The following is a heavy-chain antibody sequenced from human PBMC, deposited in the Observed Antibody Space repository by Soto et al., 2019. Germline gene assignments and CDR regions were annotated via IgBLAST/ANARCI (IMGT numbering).Heavy chain of an antibody. V-gene: IGHV4-30-2*01. CDR3: ERYSSSYSFDY. J-gene: IGHJ4*02. CDR2: IYHSGST. CDR1: GGSISSGGYS. D-gene: IGHD6-6*01. Sequence: NPSETLSLTCAVSGGSISSGGYSWSWIRQPPGKGLEWIGYIYHSGSTYYNPSLKSRVTISVDRSKNQFSLKLSSVTAADTAVYYCERYSSSYSFDYWGQGPLVTVYS.